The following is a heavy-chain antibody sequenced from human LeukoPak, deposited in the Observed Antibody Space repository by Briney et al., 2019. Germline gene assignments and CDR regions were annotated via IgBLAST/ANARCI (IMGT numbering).Heavy chain of an antibody. V-gene: IGHV3-30*02. Sequence: GGSLRLSCAASGFIFSDYGMHWVRQAPGKGLEWVAFIRYDGSNKYYADSVKGRFTNSRDDSKNTLYLQMNSLRPEDTAVYYCAKLYGSGTSYHPLDYWGQGTLVTVSS. CDR1: GFIFSDYG. J-gene: IGHJ4*02. CDR2: IRYDGSNK. D-gene: IGHD3-10*01. CDR3: AKLYGSGTSYHPLDY.